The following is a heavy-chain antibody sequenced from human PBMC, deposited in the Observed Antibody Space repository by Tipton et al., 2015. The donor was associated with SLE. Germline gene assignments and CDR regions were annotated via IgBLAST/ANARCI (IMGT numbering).Heavy chain of an antibody. CDR2: ISSNGGST. CDR1: GFPFSSYA. D-gene: IGHD6-19*01. CDR3: ARVSVAGSYYYYYGMDV. V-gene: IGHV3-64*01. J-gene: IGHJ6*02. Sequence: SLRLSCAASGFPFSSYAMHWVRQAPGKGLEYVSAISSNGGSTYYANSVKGRFTISRDNSKNTLYLQMGSLRAEDMAVYYCARVSVAGSYYYYYGMDVWGQGTTVTVSS.